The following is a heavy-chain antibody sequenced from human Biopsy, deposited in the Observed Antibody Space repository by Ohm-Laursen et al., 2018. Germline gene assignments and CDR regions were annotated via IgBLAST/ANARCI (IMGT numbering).Heavy chain of an antibody. CDR2: IYYTGST. Sequence: TLSLTCPVSGDSINSSYWSWIRQAPGKGLEWIGYIYYTGSTNYNPSLKSRVTISVDTSMNHLSLRLTSVTAADTAVYYCARHAPSYSGSYWRYFDLWGRGTLVTVSS. CDR1: GDSINSSY. CDR3: ARHAPSYSGSYWRYFDL. J-gene: IGHJ2*01. V-gene: IGHV4-59*08. D-gene: IGHD1-26*01.